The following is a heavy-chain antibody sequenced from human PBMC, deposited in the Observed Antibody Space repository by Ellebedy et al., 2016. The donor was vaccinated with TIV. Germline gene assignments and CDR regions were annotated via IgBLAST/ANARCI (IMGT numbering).Heavy chain of an antibody. J-gene: IGHJ4*02. CDR2: IRGSGHST. V-gene: IGHV3-23*01. CDR3: AKDSYCSTSSFYGAPHFDS. D-gene: IGHD2-2*01. Sequence: PGGSLRLSCAASGFTFSSYAMSWVRQAPGKGLEWVSGIRGSGHSTYYADSVRGRFTVARDNSKNTLDLQMNSLRAEDTAVYYCAKDSYCSTSSFYGAPHFDSWGQGTLVTVSS. CDR1: GFTFSSYA.